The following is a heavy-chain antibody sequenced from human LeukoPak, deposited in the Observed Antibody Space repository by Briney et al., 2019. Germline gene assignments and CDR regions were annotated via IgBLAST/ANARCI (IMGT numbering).Heavy chain of an antibody. D-gene: IGHD2-2*01. CDR3: TTIDCSSTSCYEVDDY. V-gene: IGHV3-15*01. Sequence: GGSLRLSCAASGFTFSNAWMSWVRQAPGKGLEWVGRIKSKTDGGTTDYAAPVKGRFTISRDDSKNTLYLQMNSLKTVDTAVYYCTTIDCSSTSCYEVDDYWGQGTLVTVSS. CDR1: GFTFSNAW. CDR2: IKSKTDGGTT. J-gene: IGHJ4*02.